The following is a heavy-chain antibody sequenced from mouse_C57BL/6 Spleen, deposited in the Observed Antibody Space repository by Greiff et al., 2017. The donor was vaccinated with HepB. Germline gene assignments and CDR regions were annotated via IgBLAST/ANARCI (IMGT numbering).Heavy chain of an antibody. D-gene: IGHD3-2*02. CDR3: TTGSSGWFAY. CDR1: GFNIKDDY. V-gene: IGHV14-4*01. Sequence: DVKLQESGAELVGPGASVKLSCTASGFNIKDDYMHWVKQRPEQGLEWIGWIDPENGDTEYASKFQGKATITADTSSNTAYLQLSSLTSEDTAVYYCTTGSSGWFAYWGQGTLVTVSA. J-gene: IGHJ3*01. CDR2: IDPENGDT.